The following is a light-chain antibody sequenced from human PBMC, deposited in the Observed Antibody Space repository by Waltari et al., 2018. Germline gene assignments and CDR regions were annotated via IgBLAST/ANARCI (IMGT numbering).Light chain of an antibody. Sequence: EIVLTQSPATLSLSPGERATLSCRASHSVGSYLAWYQQKPGQAPRLLIYDAANRTTGITARFSGSGSGTDFTLTISSLEPEDAAVYYCQQRSNWPPNTFGQGTKLEIK. J-gene: IGKJ2*01. CDR2: DAA. CDR3: QQRSNWPPNT. CDR1: HSVGSY. V-gene: IGKV3-11*01.